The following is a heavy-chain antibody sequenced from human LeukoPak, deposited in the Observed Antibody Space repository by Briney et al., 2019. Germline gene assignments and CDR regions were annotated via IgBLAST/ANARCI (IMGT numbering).Heavy chain of an antibody. V-gene: IGHV4-4*07. J-gene: IGHJ4*02. CDR1: GGSISIYY. CDR2: IYTSGST. CDR3: AGGQVLRGYYYDSSGYRLAFDY. D-gene: IGHD3-22*01. Sequence: PSETLSLTCTLSGGSISIYYWSWIRQSAGKGLEWIGRIYTSGSTNYNPSLKSRVTMSVDTSKNQFSLKLSSVTAADTAVYYCAGGQVLRGYYYDSSGYRLAFDYWGQGTLVTVSS.